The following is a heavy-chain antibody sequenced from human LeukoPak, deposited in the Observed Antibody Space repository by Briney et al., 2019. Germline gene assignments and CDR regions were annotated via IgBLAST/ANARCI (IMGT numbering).Heavy chain of an antibody. CDR1: GYTLSDFY. D-gene: IGHD3-3*02. Sequence: GASVKVSCKASGYTLSDFYIHWVRQAPGQGLEYVGWITPKSGDTYSPQRFQGRVTMTRDASISTAYMELSSLRSDDTAVYFCARVRLADDRAWAYWGQGTLVTVSS. J-gene: IGHJ4*02. CDR2: ITPKSGDT. V-gene: IGHV1-2*02. CDR3: ARVRLADDRAWAY.